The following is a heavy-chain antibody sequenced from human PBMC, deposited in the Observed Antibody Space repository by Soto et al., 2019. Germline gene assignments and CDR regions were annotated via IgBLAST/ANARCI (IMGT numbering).Heavy chain of an antibody. CDR3: ARASHLYDSSSYDYAPDYYDYYAMDV. J-gene: IGHJ6*02. CDR1: GFLFNTYA. V-gene: IGHV3-30-3*01. CDR2: ISFDENNK. D-gene: IGHD3-22*01. Sequence: QVQLVESGGGVVQPGGSLRLSCAASGFLFNTYALHWVRQAPGKGLEWVALISFDENNKYYVDSVRGRFTISRDNSKKTLYLQMNILRVEDTAVYYCARASHLYDSSSYDYAPDYYDYYAMDVWGQGTTVTVSS.